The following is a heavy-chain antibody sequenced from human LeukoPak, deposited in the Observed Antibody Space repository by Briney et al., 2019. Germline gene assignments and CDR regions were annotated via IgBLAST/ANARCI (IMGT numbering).Heavy chain of an antibody. CDR2: IKSKTDGGTT. J-gene: IGHJ4*02. V-gene: IGHV3-15*01. CDR3: TTGGIVGVPFDY. D-gene: IGHD1-26*01. CDR1: GFTFSSYA. Sequence: GGSLRLSCAASGFTFSSYAMSWVRQAPGKGLEWVGRIKSKTDGGTTDYAAPVKGRFTISRDDSKNTLYLLMNSLKTEDTAVYYCTTGGIVGVPFDYWGQGTLVTVSS.